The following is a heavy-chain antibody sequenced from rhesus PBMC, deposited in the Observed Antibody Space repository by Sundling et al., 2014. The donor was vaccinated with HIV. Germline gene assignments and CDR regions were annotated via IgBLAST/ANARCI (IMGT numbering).Heavy chain of an antibody. J-gene: IGHJ4*01. CDR3: AREEWQLYVDY. V-gene: IGHV4-169*02. CDR2: IYGSGSSP. D-gene: IGHD1-44*02. CDR1: GGSISSSY. Sequence: QVQLQESGPGLVKPSETLSVTCAVSGGSISSSYWNWIRQAPGKGLEWIGYIYGSGSSPNYNPSLKSRVTLSVDTSKNQLSLKLTSVTAADTAVYYCAREEWQLYVDYWGQGVLVTVSS.